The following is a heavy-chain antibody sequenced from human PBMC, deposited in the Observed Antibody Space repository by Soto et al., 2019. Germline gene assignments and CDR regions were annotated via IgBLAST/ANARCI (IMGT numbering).Heavy chain of an antibody. V-gene: IGHV3-11*05. CDR3: AREGLGTSTWYVDS. J-gene: IGHJ4*02. Sequence: QVQLVESGGGLVKPGGSLRLSCAASGFTFSDYYMSWIRQAPGKGLEWLSYISTSSSYRNYADSVKGRFTISRDNXXNSLYLQMNRLRVEDTAVYYCAREGLGTSTWYVDSWGQGTLVTVSS. CDR1: GFTFSDYY. CDR2: ISTSSSYR. D-gene: IGHD6-13*01.